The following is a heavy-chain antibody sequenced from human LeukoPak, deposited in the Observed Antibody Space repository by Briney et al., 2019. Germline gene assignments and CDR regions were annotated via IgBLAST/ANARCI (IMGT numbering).Heavy chain of an antibody. V-gene: IGHV3-30*04. CDR1: GFTFSSYT. D-gene: IGHD3-22*01. CDR3: AREGYYYQSTGDKKTFDI. J-gene: IGHJ3*02. Sequence: PGRSLRLSCAASGFTFSSYTMHWVRQAPGKGLEWVALISYDGIREFYSDSVKGRFTISRDSSKDTLYLQMSSLRVEDTAVYYCAREGYYYQSTGDKKTFDIWGHGTTVTVSS. CDR2: ISYDGIRE.